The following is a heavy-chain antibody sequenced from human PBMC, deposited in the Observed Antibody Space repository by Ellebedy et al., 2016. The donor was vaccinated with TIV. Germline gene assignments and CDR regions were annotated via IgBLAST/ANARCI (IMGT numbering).Heavy chain of an antibody. CDR2: IRSKAYGGTT. Sequence: PGGSLRLSCAASGFTFSNAWMNWVRQAPGKGLEWVGFIRSKAYGGTTEYAASVKGRFTISRDDSKNSLYLQMNSLKTEDTAVYYCARKHPRYYFDYWGQGTLVTVSS. CDR3: ARKHPRYYFDY. CDR1: GFTFSNAW. J-gene: IGHJ4*02. V-gene: IGHV3-15*07.